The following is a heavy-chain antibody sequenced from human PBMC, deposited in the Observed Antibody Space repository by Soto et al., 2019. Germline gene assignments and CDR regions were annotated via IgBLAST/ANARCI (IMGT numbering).Heavy chain of an antibody. CDR3: ASGYYDSSGWFDFDY. J-gene: IGHJ4*02. CDR1: GGSVSSGSYY. Sequence: SETLSLTCTVSGGSVSSGSYYWSWIRQPPGKGLEWIGYIYYSGSTNYNPPLKSRVTISVDTSKNQFSLKLSSVTAADTAVYYCASGYYDSSGWFDFDYWGQGTLVTVSS. V-gene: IGHV4-61*01. CDR2: IYYSGST. D-gene: IGHD3-22*01.